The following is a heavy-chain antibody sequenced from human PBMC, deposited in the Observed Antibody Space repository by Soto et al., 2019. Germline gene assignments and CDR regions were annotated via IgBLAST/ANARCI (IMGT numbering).Heavy chain of an antibody. Sequence: QVQLVQSGPEVRKPGASVKVSCKTSGYTFTTYGISWVRRAPGQRLEWMGWISTFGGSTNYAQKSQGRLTLTTDTSTGTAYLDLRSLRSDDTAVDYCARDRYSTYEVSGAFDVWGQGTMVTVSS. V-gene: IGHV1-18*01. J-gene: IGHJ3*01. CDR1: GYTFTTYG. CDR2: ISTFGGST. CDR3: ARDRYSTYEVSGAFDV. D-gene: IGHD6-13*01.